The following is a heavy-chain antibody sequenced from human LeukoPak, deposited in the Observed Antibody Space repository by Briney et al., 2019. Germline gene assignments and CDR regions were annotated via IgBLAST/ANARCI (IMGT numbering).Heavy chain of an antibody. CDR3: ARRIAAAGSIGTRYFDY. D-gene: IGHD6-13*01. J-gene: IGHJ4*02. CDR2: IYPGDSDT. CDR1: GYSFTNYW. V-gene: IGHV5-51*01. Sequence: GESLKISCKGSGYSFTNYWIGWVRQMPGKGLEWMGTIYPGDSDTKYSPSFQGQVTISADKSISTAYLQWSSLKASDTAMYYCARRIAAAGSIGTRYFDYWGQGTLVTVTS.